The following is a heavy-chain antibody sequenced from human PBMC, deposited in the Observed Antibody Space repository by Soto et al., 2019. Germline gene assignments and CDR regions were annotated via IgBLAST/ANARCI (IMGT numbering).Heavy chain of an antibody. J-gene: IGHJ5*02. CDR1: GGSFSGYY. D-gene: IGHD5-18*01. V-gene: IGHV4-34*01. CDR2: INHSGST. Sequence: PSETLSLTCAVYGGSFSGYYWSWIRQPPGKGLEWIGEINHSGSTNYNPSLKSRVTISVDTSKNQFSLKLSSVTAADTAVYYCARGGIQLWLRGNGFDPWGQGTLVTGSS. CDR3: ARGGIQLWLRGNGFDP.